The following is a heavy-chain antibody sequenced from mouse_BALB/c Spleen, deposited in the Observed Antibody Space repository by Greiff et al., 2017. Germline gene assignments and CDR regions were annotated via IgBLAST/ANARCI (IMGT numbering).Heavy chain of an antibody. V-gene: IGHV3-2*02. J-gene: IGHJ4*01. CDR2: ISYSGST. Sequence: EVQLQQSGPGLVKPSQSLSLTCTVTGYSITSDYAWNWIRQFPGNKLEWMGYISYSGSTSYNPSLKSRISITRDTSKNQFFLQLNSVTTEDTATYYCARRDYGYDRYAMDYWGQGTSVTVSS. D-gene: IGHD2-2*01. CDR1: GYSITSDYA. CDR3: ARRDYGYDRYAMDY.